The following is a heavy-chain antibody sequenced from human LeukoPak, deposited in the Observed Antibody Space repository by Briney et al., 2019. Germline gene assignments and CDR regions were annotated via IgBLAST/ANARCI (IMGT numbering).Heavy chain of an antibody. CDR1: GYTFTSYA. CDR3: ARDGCSGGSCYYPQSAWFDP. V-gene: IGHV1-3*01. Sequence: ASVTVSCKASGYTFTSYAMHWVRQAPGQRLEWMGWINAGNGNTKYSQKFQGRVTITRDTSASTAYMELSSLRSEDTAVYYCARDGCSGGSCYYPQSAWFDPWGQGTLVTVSS. J-gene: IGHJ5*02. CDR2: INAGNGNT. D-gene: IGHD2-15*01.